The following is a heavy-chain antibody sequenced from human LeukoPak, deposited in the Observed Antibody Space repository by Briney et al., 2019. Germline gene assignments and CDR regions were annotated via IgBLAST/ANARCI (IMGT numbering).Heavy chain of an antibody. CDR2: INPNSGGT. CDR3: ARADETPGYYGIDV. J-gene: IGHJ6*02. CDR1: GYTFTVYY. Sequence: ASVNVSCKASGYTFTVYYMHWVRQAPGQGLEWMGWINPNSGGTNYAQKFQGRVTMTRYTSISTAYMELSRLRSDDTAVYYCARADETPGYYGIDVWGQGTTVTVSS. V-gene: IGHV1-2*02.